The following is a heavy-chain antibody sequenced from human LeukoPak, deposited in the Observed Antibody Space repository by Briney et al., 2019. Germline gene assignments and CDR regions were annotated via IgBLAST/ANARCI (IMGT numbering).Heavy chain of an antibody. V-gene: IGHV3-30*18. J-gene: IGHJ6*03. Sequence: GGSLRLPCAASGFTFSSYAMHWVRQAPGKGLEWVAVISYDGRNKYYADSVKGRFTISRENSKNTLYVQMNSLRAEDTAVYHCAKDLGKVSSSEGYMDVWGKGTTVTVSS. CDR3: AKDLGKVSSSEGYMDV. CDR1: GFTFSSYA. CDR2: ISYDGRNK. D-gene: IGHD6-25*01.